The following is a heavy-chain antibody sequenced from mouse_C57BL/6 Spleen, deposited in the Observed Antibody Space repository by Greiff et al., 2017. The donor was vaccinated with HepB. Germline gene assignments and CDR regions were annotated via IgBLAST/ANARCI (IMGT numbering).Heavy chain of an antibody. CDR2: IWTGGGT. V-gene: IGHV2-9-1*01. J-gene: IGHJ1*03. Sequence: VQLVESGPGLVAPSQRLSITCTVSGFSLTSYAISWVRQPPGKGLEWLGVIWTGGGTNYNSALKSRLSISKDNSKSQVFLKMNSLQTDDTARYYCASTPFYDGYEDWYFDVWGTGTTVTVSS. CDR1: GFSLTSYA. D-gene: IGHD2-3*01. CDR3: ASTPFYDGYEDWYFDV.